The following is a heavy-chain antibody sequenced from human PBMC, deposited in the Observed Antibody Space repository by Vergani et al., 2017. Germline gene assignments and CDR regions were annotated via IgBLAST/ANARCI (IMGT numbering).Heavy chain of an antibody. Sequence: QVQLQESGPGLVRPSETLSLTCTVSAYSISSGFFWGWIRQPPGKGLEWIGSMDYNGLAYYSPSLKSRVTISVDTPKNHFSRKLSSVTAADTAVYYCVRDKTYYDTLIGYAGYYFDSWGQGALVTVS. J-gene: IGHJ4*02. D-gene: IGHD3-9*01. V-gene: IGHV4-38-2*02. CDR2: MDYNGLA. CDR3: VRDKTYYDTLIGYAGYYFDS. CDR1: AYSISSGFF.